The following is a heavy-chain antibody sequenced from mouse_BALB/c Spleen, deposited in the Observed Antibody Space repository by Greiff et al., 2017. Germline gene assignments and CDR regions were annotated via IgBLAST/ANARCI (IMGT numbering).Heavy chain of an antibody. CDR2: IYWDDDK. CDR1: GFSLSTSGMG. J-gene: IGHJ2*01. Sequence: QVQLKESGPGILQPSQTLSLTCSFSGFSLSTSGMGVSWIRQPSGKGLEWLAHIYWDDDKRYNPSLKSRLTISKDTSSNQVFLKITSVDTADTATYYCARSHYGSSYGDYWGQGTTLTVSS. D-gene: IGHD1-1*01. CDR3: ARSHYGSSYGDY. V-gene: IGHV8-12*01.